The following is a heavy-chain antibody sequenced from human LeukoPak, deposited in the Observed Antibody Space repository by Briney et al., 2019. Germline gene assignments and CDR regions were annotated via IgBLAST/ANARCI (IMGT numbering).Heavy chain of an antibody. CDR2: MYSRGDT. J-gene: IGHJ5*02. CDR1: GFTVSDDY. V-gene: IGHV3-53*01. D-gene: IGHD6-13*01. Sequence: GGSLRLSCAASGFTVSDDYMSWVRQAPGKGLEWVSVMYSRGDTYYANSVKGRFTFSRDISKNTLYLQMNGLRTEDTAMYYCARDAPQVPAAGVLASWGQGTLVIVSS. CDR3: ARDAPQVPAAGVLAS.